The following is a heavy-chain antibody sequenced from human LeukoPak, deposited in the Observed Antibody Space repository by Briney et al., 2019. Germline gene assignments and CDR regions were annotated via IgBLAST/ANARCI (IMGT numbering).Heavy chain of an antibody. CDR2: IRTKAYGGTT. V-gene: IGHV3-49*04. CDR1: GFTFSSYG. CDR3: TRVSWSRFSDY. J-gene: IGHJ4*02. Sequence: PGGSLRLSCAASGFTFSSYGMSWVRQAPGKGLEWVGFIRTKAYGGTTEYAASVKGRFTMSRDDSKSIAYLQMNSLKSEDTAVYYCTRVSWSRFSDYWGQGTLVTVSS. D-gene: IGHD2/OR15-2a*01.